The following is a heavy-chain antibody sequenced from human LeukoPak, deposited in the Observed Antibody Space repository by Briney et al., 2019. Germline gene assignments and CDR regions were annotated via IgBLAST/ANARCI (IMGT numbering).Heavy chain of an antibody. CDR3: ARGLLNYYYYGMDV. V-gene: IGHV1-2*02. Sequence: ASVKVSCKASGYTFTGYYMHWVRQAPGQGLEWMGWINPNSGGTIYAQKFQGRVTMTRDTSISTAYMELSRLRSDDTAVYYCARGLLNYYYYGMDVWGQGTTVTVSS. CDR2: INPNSGGT. CDR1: GYTFTGYY. J-gene: IGHJ6*02. D-gene: IGHD3-22*01.